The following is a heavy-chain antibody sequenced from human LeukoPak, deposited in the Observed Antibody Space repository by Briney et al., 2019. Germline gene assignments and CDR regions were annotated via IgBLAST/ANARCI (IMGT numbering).Heavy chain of an antibody. CDR3: ERTYCSSVNCSKEGYYHGLDV. CDR1: GYSFSTYW. V-gene: IGHV5-51*01. Sequence: GEPLKISCRASGYSFSTYWIGWLRQLPGKGLEWMRFIYPGDSNTNYSPSLQGHVTISVDMSISTSYLKWTSLKASDTLIYYCERTYCSSVNCSKEGYYHGLDVWGQGTTVAVSS. D-gene: IGHD2-15*01. J-gene: IGHJ6*02. CDR2: IYPGDSNT.